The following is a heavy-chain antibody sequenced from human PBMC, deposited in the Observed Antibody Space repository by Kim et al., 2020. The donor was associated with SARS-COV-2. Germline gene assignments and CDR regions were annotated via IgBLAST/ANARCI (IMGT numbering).Heavy chain of an antibody. V-gene: IGHV3-15*01. Sequence: AAPVKGRFTISRDDSKETLFLQMTSLETDDTAVYYCTTVFGTYIRGFFDYWGQGTLVTVSS. J-gene: IGHJ4*02. CDR3: TTVFGTYIRGFFDY. D-gene: IGHD1-26*01.